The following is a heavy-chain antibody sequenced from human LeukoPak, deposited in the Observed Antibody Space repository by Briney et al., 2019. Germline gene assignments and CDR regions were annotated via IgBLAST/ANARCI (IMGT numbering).Heavy chain of an antibody. CDR3: ASTLYGSGSYYYYGMDV. Sequence: GESLKISCNGSGYXFTSYWICWVRQMPGKGLEWMGIIYPGDSDTRYSPSFQGQVTISADKSISTAYLQWSSLKASDTAMYYCASTLYGSGSYYYYGMDVWGQGTTVTVSS. D-gene: IGHD3-10*01. V-gene: IGHV5-51*01. CDR1: GYXFTSYW. J-gene: IGHJ6*02. CDR2: IYPGDSDT.